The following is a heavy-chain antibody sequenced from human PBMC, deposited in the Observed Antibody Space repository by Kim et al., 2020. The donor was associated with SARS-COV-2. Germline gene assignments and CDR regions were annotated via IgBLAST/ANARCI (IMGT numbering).Heavy chain of an antibody. V-gene: IGHV4-59*01. J-gene: IGHJ5*02. CDR2: IYHSGST. CDR1: GGSISSYY. D-gene: IGHD3-3*01. Sequence: SETLSLTCTVSGGSISSYYWSWIRQPPGKGLEWIGYIYHSGSTNYNPSLKSRVTISVDTSKNQFSLKLSSVTAADTAVYYCARVTYYDFWSGYDIDPWGQGTLVTVSS. CDR3: ARVTYYDFWSGYDIDP.